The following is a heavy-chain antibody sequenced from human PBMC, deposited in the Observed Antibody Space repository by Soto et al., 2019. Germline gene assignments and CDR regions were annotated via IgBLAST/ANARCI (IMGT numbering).Heavy chain of an antibody. CDR1: GFTFSSYG. CDR2: IWYDGSNK. V-gene: IGHV3-33*01. CDR3: ARDPGGDEWLGHYGMDV. J-gene: IGHJ6*02. Sequence: GGSLRLSCAASGFTFSSYGMHWVRQAPGKGLEWVAVIWYDGSNKYYADSVKGRFTISRDNSKNTLYLQMNSLRAEDTAVYYCARDPGGDEWLGHYGMDVWGQGTTVTVSS. D-gene: IGHD6-19*01.